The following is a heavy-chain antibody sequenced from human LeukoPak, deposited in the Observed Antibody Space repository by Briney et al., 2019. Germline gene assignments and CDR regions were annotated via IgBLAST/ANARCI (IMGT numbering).Heavy chain of an antibody. D-gene: IGHD6-13*01. J-gene: IGHJ4*02. V-gene: IGHV3-21*01. CDR3: ARDSIAAAGLGD. CDR2: ISSSSYI. Sequence: GGSLRLSCAAPGFTFSSYSMNWVRQAPGKGLEWVSSISSSSYIYYADSMKGRFTISRDNAKNSLYLQMNSLRTEDTAVYYCARDSIAAAGLGDWGQGTLVTVSS. CDR1: GFTFSSYS.